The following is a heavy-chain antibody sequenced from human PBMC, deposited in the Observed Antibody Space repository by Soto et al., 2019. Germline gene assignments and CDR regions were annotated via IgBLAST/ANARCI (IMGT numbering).Heavy chain of an antibody. CDR1: GVSISSGGYY. CDR3: ARAVIDSGYGNAFDI. Sequence: QVQLQESGPGLVKPSQTLSLTCSVSGVSISSGGYYWSWIRQHPGKGLEWIGYIYYSGSTSYNPSLKSRVTILLDTSKNQFSLKLSSVTAADTAVYYCARAVIDSGYGNAFDIWGQGTMVTVSS. V-gene: IGHV4-31*03. J-gene: IGHJ3*02. CDR2: IYYSGST. D-gene: IGHD5-12*01.